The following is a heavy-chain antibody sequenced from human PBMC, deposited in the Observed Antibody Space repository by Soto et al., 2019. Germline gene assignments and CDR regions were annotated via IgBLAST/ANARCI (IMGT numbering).Heavy chain of an antibody. CDR3: ARGPAIDYGMDV. J-gene: IGHJ6*02. CDR1: GFTFSSYG. CDR2: IYSGGST. D-gene: IGHD3-22*01. Sequence: PGGSLRLSCAASGFTFSSYGMSWVRQAPGKGLEWFSVIYSGGSTYYADSVKGRFTISRDNSKNTLYLQMNSLRAEDTAVYYCARGPAIDYGMDVWGQGTTVTVSS. V-gene: IGHV3-53*01.